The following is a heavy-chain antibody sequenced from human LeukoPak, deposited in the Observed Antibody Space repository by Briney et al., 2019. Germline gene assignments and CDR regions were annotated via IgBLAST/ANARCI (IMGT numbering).Heavy chain of an antibody. Sequence: PSETLSLTCTVSGGFISSYYWSWIRQPPGKGLEWIGYIYYSGSTNYNPYLKSRVSISVDTFKNQFSLKLSSVTDADTAVYYCANSRSYYDFDYWGQGTLVTVSS. CDR2: IYYSGST. V-gene: IGHV4-59*01. J-gene: IGHJ4*02. CDR3: ANSRSYYDFDY. CDR1: GGFISSYY. D-gene: IGHD1-26*01.